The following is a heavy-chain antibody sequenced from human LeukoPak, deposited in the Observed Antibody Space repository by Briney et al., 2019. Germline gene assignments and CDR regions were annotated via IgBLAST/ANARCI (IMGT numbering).Heavy chain of an antibody. D-gene: IGHD2-2*01. CDR1: GGSISSGSYY. CDR3: ARDHCSSTSCYLDY. V-gene: IGHV4-61*02. Sequence: SETLSLTCTVSGGSISSGSYYWSWIRQPAGKGLEWIGRIYTSGSTNYNPSLKSRVTISVDTSKNQFSLKLSSVTAADTAVYYCARDHCSSTSCYLDYWGQGTLVTVSS. J-gene: IGHJ4*02. CDR2: IYTSGST.